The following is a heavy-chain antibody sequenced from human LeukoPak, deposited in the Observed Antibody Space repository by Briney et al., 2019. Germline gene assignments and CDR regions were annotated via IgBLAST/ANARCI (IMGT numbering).Heavy chain of an antibody. V-gene: IGHV1-18*01. J-gene: IGHJ5*02. Sequence: ASVKVSCKASGYTFTSYGISLVRQAPGQGLEWMGWISAYNGNTNYAQKLQGRVTMTTDTSTSTAYMELRSLRSDDTAVYYCASITGLPGENWCDPWGQGTLVTVSS. CDR1: GYTFTSYG. D-gene: IGHD1-14*01. CDR3: ASITGLPGENWCDP. CDR2: ISAYNGNT.